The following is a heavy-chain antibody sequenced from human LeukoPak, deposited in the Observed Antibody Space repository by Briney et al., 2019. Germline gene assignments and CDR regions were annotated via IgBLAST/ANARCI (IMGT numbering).Heavy chain of an antibody. CDR1: GGSISSGDYY. J-gene: IGHJ5*02. Sequence: SQTLSLTCTVSGGSISSGDYYWSWIRQPPGKGLEWIGYIYYSGSTYYNPSLKSRVTISVDTSKSQFSLKLSSVTAADTAVYYCARVTTVTTDYWFDPWGQGTLVTVSS. CDR2: IYYSGST. D-gene: IGHD4-17*01. V-gene: IGHV4-30-4*01. CDR3: ARVTTVTTDYWFDP.